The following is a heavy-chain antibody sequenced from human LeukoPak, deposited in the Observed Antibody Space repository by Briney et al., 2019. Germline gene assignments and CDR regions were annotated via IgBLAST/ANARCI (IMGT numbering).Heavy chain of an antibody. J-gene: IGHJ4*02. CDR3: ALGYYPNY. D-gene: IGHD3-22*01. CDR2: IYYYGST. CDR1: GGSISGYY. V-gene: IGHV4-59*01. Sequence: PSETLSLTCTVSGGSISGYYWSWIRQPPGKGLEWIGYIYYYGSTNYNPSLRSRAAISLDTSKNQFSLTLSSVTVADTAVYYCALGYYPNYWGQGTLVTVSS.